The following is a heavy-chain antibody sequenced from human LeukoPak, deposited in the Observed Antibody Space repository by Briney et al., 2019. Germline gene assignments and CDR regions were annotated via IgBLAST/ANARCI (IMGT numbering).Heavy chain of an antibody. CDR2: INQDGNKI. CDR3: ARDPTFNGGY. J-gene: IGHJ4*02. CDR1: GFTFSSYY. V-gene: IGHV3-7*01. D-gene: IGHD2-8*01. Sequence: PGGSLRLSCAASGFTFSSYYMSWVRQTPEKGLEWVANINQDGNKIYYVDSAKGRITVSRDNAKNSLYLQMNSLRVEDTAIYYCARDPTFNGGYWGQGTLVTVSS.